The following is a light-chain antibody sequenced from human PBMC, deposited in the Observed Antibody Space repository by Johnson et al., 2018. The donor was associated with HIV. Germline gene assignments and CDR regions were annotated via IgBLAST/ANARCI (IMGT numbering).Light chain of an antibody. CDR3: GTWDSSLGASYV. V-gene: IGLV1-51*02. CDR1: SSNIGDNY. Sequence: QSVLTQPPSVSAAPGQKVTISCSGSSSNIGDNYVSWYQQLPGTAPKVLIYENNERPSVIPDRFSGSRSGTSATLGITGLQTGDEADYYCGTWDSSLGASYVFGTGTNVTVL. J-gene: IGLJ1*01. CDR2: ENN.